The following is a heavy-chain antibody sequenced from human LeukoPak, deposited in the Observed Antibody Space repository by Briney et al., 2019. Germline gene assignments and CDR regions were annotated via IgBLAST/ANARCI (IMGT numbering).Heavy chain of an antibody. D-gene: IGHD3-10*01. J-gene: IGHJ6*03. CDR3: ARGPLIGGHYHYDMDG. V-gene: IGHV1-8*03. CDR2: MNPNTGKT. CDR1: GYSFSTFD. Sequence: ASAKVSCKASGYSFSTFDINWVRQAPGQGLEWMGWMNPNTGKTGDAQKFQGRVTISGNSSISTVDMEMSSLITDGTAVYYCARGPLIGGHYHYDMDGRGKRATVTVSS.